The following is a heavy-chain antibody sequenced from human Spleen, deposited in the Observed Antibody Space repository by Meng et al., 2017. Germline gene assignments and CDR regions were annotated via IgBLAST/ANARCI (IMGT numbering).Heavy chain of an antibody. J-gene: IGHJ4*02. CDR1: GYTFTNYY. D-gene: IGHD3-3*01. V-gene: IGHV1-2*06. Sequence: GESLKISCKGSGYTFTNYYMHWVRQAPGQGLEWMGRINPNNGGTDYAQKFQGRVTMTRDTSISTAYMDLSRLRPDDTAEYYCARDLSTIFGVGAIFDYWGQGSLVTVSS. CDR2: INPNNGGT. CDR3: ARDLSTIFGVGAIFDY.